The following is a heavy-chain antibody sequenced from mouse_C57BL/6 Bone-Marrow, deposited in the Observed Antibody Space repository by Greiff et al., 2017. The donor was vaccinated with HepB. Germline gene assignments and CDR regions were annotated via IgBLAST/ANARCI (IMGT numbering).Heavy chain of an antibody. D-gene: IGHD2-3*01. CDR1: GFTFSNYW. CDR2: IRLKSDNYAT. Sequence: EVKLQESGGGLVQPGGSMKLSCVASGFTFSNYWMNWVRQSPEKGLEWVAQIRLKSDNYATHYAESVKGRFTISRDDSKSSVYLQMNNLRAEDTGIYYCTGWGWLTAWFAYWGQGTLVTVSA. J-gene: IGHJ3*01. V-gene: IGHV6-3*01. CDR3: TGWGWLTAWFAY.